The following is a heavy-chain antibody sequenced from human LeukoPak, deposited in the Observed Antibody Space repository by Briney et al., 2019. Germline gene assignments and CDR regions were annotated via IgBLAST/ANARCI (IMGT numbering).Heavy chain of an antibody. CDR3: TTGSLGKVDY. CDR1: GFTFSNAW. V-gene: IGHV3-15*01. D-gene: IGHD7-27*01. Sequence: GGSLRLSCAVSGFTFSNAWMSWVRQAAGKGLEWVGRIKSKTDGGTTAYTATVEGRFTISRDDSKDTLYLQMNSLKTEDTAVYYCTTGSLGKVDYWGQGTLVTVSS. CDR2: IKSKTDGGTT. J-gene: IGHJ4*02.